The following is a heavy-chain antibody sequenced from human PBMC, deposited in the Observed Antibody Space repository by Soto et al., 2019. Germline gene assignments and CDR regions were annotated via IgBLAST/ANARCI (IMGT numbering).Heavy chain of an antibody. CDR3: ANIVITIFGVVINHWFDP. CDR2: FDPEDGET. D-gene: IGHD3-3*01. V-gene: IGHV1-24*01. Sequence: ASVKVSCKVSGYTLTELSMHWVRQAPGKGLEWMGGFDPEDGETIYAQKSQGRVTMTEDTSTDTAYMELSSLRSEDTAVYYCANIVITIFGVVINHWFDPWGKGTLVTAPQ. J-gene: IGHJ5*02. CDR1: GYTLTELS.